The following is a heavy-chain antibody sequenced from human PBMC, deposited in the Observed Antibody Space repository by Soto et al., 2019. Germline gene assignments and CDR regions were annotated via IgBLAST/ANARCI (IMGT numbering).Heavy chain of an antibody. CDR2: IKSKTDGGTT. CDR3: TTDQSRNVIGIDP. CDR1: GFTFSNAW. V-gene: IGHV3-15*07. Sequence: GGSLRLSCAASGFTFSNAWMNWVRQAPGKGLEWVGRIKSKTDGGTTDYAAPVKGRFTISRDDSKNTLYLQMNSLKTEDTAVYYCTTDQSRNVIGIDPWGQGTLVTVSS. J-gene: IGHJ5*02. D-gene: IGHD3-16*02.